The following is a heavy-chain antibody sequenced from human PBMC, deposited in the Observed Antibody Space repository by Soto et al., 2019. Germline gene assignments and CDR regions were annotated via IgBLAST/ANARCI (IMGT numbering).Heavy chain of an antibody. CDR3: ARSPVVVLAATHYYYYGMDV. CDR2: IYHSGST. J-gene: IGHJ6*02. Sequence: SETLSLTCAVSGGSISSSNWWSWVRQPPGKGLEWIGEIYHSGSTNYNPSLKSRVTISVDKSKNQFSLKLSSVTAADTAVYYCARSPVVVLAATHYYYYGMDVWGQGTTVTVSS. D-gene: IGHD2-15*01. V-gene: IGHV4-4*02. CDR1: GGSISSSNW.